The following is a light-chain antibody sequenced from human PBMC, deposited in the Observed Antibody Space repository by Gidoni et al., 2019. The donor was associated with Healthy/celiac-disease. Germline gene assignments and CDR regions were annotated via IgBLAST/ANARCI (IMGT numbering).Light chain of an antibody. CDR1: QSLLHSNGYNY. J-gene: IGKJ2*01. Sequence: DIVRTQSPLSLPVTPGAPASISCRSSQSLLHSNGYNYLDWYLQKPGQSPQLLIYLCSNRASGVPDRFSGSGSGTDFTLKISRVEAEDVGVYYCMQALQTPRTFGQGTKLEIK. V-gene: IGKV2-28*01. CDR3: MQALQTPRT. CDR2: LCS.